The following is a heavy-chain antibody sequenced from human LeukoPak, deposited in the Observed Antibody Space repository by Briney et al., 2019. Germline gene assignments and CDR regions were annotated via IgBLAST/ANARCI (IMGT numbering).Heavy chain of an antibody. CDR3: ARSDKAVAVTLDY. J-gene: IGHJ4*02. Sequence: PSETLSLTCAVYGGSFSGFYWSWIRQPPGKGLEWIGEINHSGSTNYNPSLKSRVTISVDTSKNQFSLKMRSVTAADTAVYYCARSDKAVAVTLDYWGQGTLVTVSS. V-gene: IGHV4-34*01. CDR2: INHSGST. D-gene: IGHD6-19*01. CDR1: GGSFSGFY.